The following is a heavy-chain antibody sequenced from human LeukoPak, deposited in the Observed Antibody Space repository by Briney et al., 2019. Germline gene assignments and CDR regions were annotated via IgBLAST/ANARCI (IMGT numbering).Heavy chain of an antibody. D-gene: IGHD1-7*01. V-gene: IGHV4-61*02. CDR3: ARAITGTRRFDY. J-gene: IGHJ4*02. CDR2: IYTSGST. Sequence: SETLSLTCTVSGGSISSGSYYWSWTQQPAGRGLEWIGRIYTSGSTNYNPSLKSRVTISVDTSKNQFSLKLSSVTAADTAVYYCARAITGTRRFDYWGQGTLVTVSS. CDR1: GGSISSGSYY.